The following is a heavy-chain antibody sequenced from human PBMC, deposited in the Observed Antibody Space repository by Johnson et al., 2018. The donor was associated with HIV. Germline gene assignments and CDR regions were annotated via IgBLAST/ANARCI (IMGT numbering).Heavy chain of an antibody. D-gene: IGHD6-6*01. V-gene: IGHV3-7*01. J-gene: IGHJ3*02. Sequence: VQLVESGGGLVQPGGSLRLSCAASGFTFSSYWMSWVRQAPGKGLEWVANIKQDGSEKYYVDSVKGRFTISRDNAKNSLYLQMNSLRAEDTAVYYCAKDLIAARRGCDAFDIWGQGTMVTVSS. CDR3: AKDLIAARRGCDAFDI. CDR1: GFTFSSYW. CDR2: IKQDGSEK.